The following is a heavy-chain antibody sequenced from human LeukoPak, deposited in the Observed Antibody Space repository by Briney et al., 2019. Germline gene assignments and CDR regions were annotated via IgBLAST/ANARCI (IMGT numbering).Heavy chain of an antibody. J-gene: IGHJ4*02. D-gene: IGHD3-22*01. CDR1: GYTFTSYA. CDR3: ARGYHDSSGFGY. Sequence: VASVNVSCKASGYTFTSYAMHWVRQAPGQRLEWMGWINAGNGNTKYSQKFQGRVTITRDTSASTAYMELSSLRSEDAAVYYCARGYHDSSGFGYWGQGTLVTVSS. V-gene: IGHV1-3*01. CDR2: INAGNGNT.